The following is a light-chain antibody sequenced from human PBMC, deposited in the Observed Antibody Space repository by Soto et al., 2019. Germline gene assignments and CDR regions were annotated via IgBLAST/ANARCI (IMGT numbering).Light chain of an antibody. J-gene: IGKJ4*01. CDR3: RLYGGLPELT. CDR1: QILNGGS. V-gene: IGKV3-20*01. Sequence: EIVLTQSPGTLSLSPGDRAALSCRTTQILNGGSLAWYQVKPGQAPRLLMYDSSIRAAGVPNRFSGSGSGTDFTLTISRLETEDFSVYYCRLYGGLPELTFGGGT. CDR2: DSS.